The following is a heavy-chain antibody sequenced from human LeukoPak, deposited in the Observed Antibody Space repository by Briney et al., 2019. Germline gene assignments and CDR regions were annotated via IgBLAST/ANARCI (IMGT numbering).Heavy chain of an antibody. CDR3: ARVGHYDFWGSTYYYYGMDV. Sequence: GASVKVSCKASGYTFTSYGINWVRQATGQGLEWMGWMNPNSGNTGYAQKFQGRVTMTRNTSISTAYMELSSLRSEDTAVYYCARVGHYDFWGSTYYYYGMDVWGQGTTVTVSS. J-gene: IGHJ6*02. V-gene: IGHV1-8*02. D-gene: IGHD3-3*01. CDR2: MNPNSGNT. CDR1: GYTFTSYG.